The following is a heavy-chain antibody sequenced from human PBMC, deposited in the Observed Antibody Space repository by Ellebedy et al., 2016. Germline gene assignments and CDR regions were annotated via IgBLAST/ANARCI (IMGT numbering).Heavy chain of an antibody. V-gene: IGHV3-23*01. Sequence: GGSLRLSCAASGFTFSSFVMSWVRQAPGKGLEWVSAISGSGGSTYYADSVKGRFTISRDKSKNTLYLQMTSLRSDDTAVYYCVRDFGNSSGWGPFDSWGRGTLVTVS. CDR1: GFTFSSFV. D-gene: IGHD3-22*01. J-gene: IGHJ4*02. CDR2: ISGSGGST. CDR3: VRDFGNSSGWGPFDS.